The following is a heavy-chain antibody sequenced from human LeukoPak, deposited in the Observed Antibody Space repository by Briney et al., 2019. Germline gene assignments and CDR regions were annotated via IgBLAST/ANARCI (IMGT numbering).Heavy chain of an antibody. CDR2: IYYSGST. CDR1: GGSISSSSYY. V-gene: IGHV4-39*01. Sequence: PSETLSLTCTVPGGSISSSSYYWGWIRQPPGNWLGWIGSIYYSGSTYYNPSLKSRVTISVDTSKNQFSLKLSSVTAADTSVYYCARQPSSGWLYNWFDPWGQGTLVTVSS. CDR3: ARQPSSGWLYNWFDP. J-gene: IGHJ5*02. D-gene: IGHD6-19*01.